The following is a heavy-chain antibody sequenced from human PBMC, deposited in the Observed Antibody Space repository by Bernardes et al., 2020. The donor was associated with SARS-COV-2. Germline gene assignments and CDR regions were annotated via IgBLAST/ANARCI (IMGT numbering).Heavy chain of an antibody. CDR1: GFTFSSYS. J-gene: IGHJ4*02. V-gene: IGHV3-48*01. D-gene: IGHD6-19*01. CDR2: ISSSSSTI. CDR3: ARDGSYAAFDY. Sequence: GGSLRLSCAASGFTFSSYSMNWVRQAPGKGLEWVSYISSSSSTIYYADSVKGRFTISRDNAKNSLYLQMNSLRAEDTAVYYCARDGSYAAFDYWGQGTLVTVSS.